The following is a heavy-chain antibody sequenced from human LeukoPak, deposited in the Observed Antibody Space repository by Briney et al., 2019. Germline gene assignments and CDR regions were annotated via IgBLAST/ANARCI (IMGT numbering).Heavy chain of an antibody. Sequence: GASVKVSCKASGYTFTSYGISWVRQAPGQGLEWMGWISAYNGNTNYAQKLQGRVTMTTDTSTSTAYMELRSLRSDDTAVYYCARVLSRYDFWSGYYPEGMDVWGQGTTVTVSS. J-gene: IGHJ6*02. CDR1: GYTFTSYG. D-gene: IGHD3-3*01. CDR2: ISAYNGNT. CDR3: ARVLSRYDFWSGYYPEGMDV. V-gene: IGHV1-18*01.